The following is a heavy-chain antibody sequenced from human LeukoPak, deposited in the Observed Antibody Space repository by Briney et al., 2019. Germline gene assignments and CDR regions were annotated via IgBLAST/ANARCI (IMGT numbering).Heavy chain of an antibody. D-gene: IGHD1-26*01. Sequence: GGSLRLSCSASRFTFSNFNMHWVRQAPGKGLQFVSGITSDGGSIDYADSVKGRFTISRDNSKNTLYLQMNSLRAEDTAVYYCARETRGATPPFDPWGQGTLVTVSS. J-gene: IGHJ5*02. CDR3: ARETRGATPPFDP. CDR1: RFTFSNFN. V-gene: IGHV3-64*04. CDR2: ITSDGGSI.